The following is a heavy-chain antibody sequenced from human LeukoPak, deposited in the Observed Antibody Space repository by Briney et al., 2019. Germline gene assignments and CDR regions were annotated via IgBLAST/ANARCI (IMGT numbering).Heavy chain of an antibody. CDR3: TRRVDATRWYDP. Sequence: PGGSLRLSCAASGFTFSTYWMHWVRQAPGEGLVWVSRINGDGSTTKYADSVKGGFTISRDNAKNTLYLQMNSLRAEDTAVYYCTRRVDATRWYDPWGQGTLVTVSS. D-gene: IGHD2-15*01. V-gene: IGHV3-74*03. CDR1: GFTFSTYW. J-gene: IGHJ5*02. CDR2: INGDGSTT.